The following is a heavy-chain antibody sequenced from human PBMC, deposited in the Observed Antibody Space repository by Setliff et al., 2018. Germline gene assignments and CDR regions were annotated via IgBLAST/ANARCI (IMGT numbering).Heavy chain of an antibody. Sequence: SETLSLTCAVYGESFSGYFWSWIRQTPEKGLEWIGEISHSGNTNYNPSFKSRVTISIDTSKNQFSLKLSFVTAADTAVYYCARHPSSGSYYGGSIFYFDDWGPGILVTVSS. D-gene: IGHD1-26*01. CDR3: ARHPSSGSYYGGSIFYFDD. CDR1: GESFSGYF. V-gene: IGHV4-34*01. J-gene: IGHJ4*02. CDR2: ISHSGNT.